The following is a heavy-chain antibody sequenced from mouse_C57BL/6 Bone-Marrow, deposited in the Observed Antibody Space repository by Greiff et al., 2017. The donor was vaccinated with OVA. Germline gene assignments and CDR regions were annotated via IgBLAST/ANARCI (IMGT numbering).Heavy chain of an antibody. Sequence: QVQLQQPGAELVKPGASVKLSCKASGYTFTSYWMQWVKQRPGQGLEWIGEIDPSDSYTNYNQKFKGKATLTVDTSSSTAYMQLSSLTSEDSAVYYCARLGNDYWFAYWGQGTLVTVSA. V-gene: IGHV1-50*01. CDR1: GYTFTSYW. D-gene: IGHD2-4*01. CDR2: IDPSDSYT. CDR3: ARLGNDYWFAY. J-gene: IGHJ3*01.